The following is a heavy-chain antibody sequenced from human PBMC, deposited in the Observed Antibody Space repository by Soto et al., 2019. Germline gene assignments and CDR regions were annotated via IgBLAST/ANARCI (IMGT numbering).Heavy chain of an antibody. V-gene: IGHV3-21*01. D-gene: IGHD3-3*01. Sequence: GGSLRLSCAASGFTFSSYSMNWVRQAPGKGLEWVSSISSSSSYIYYADSVKGRFTISRDNAKNSLYLQMNSLRAEDTAVYYCARDLWTSYYDFSHDAFDIWGQGTMVTVSS. CDR2: ISSSSSYI. CDR1: GFTFSSYS. J-gene: IGHJ3*02. CDR3: ARDLWTSYYDFSHDAFDI.